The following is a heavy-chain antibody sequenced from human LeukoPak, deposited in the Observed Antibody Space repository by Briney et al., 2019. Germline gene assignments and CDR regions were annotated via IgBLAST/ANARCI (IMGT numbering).Heavy chain of an antibody. D-gene: IGHD6-19*01. CDR1: GGSISSTSYY. CDR2: IYYSGST. V-gene: IGHV4-39*01. J-gene: IGHJ6*03. CDR3: AGQGWYVDIFFHMDV. Sequence: SETLSLTCTVSGGSISSTSYYWGWIRQPPGKGLERIGSIYYSGSTYYNPSLKSRVTISVDTSKNQFSLKLSSVTAADTAVYYCAGQGWYVDIFFHMDVWGKGTTVTISS.